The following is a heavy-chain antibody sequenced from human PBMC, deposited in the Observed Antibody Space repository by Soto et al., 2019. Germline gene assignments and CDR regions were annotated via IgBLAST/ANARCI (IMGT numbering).Heavy chain of an antibody. V-gene: IGHV3-23*01. Sequence: GGSLRLSCVASGVTFSSYAMSWVRQAPGKGLEWVSAVSKSGLDTYYADSVKGRFTISRDNSKNTLYLQMNSLRAEDTAVYYCARDRVGGYYYDYFDYWGQGTMVTVSS. J-gene: IGHJ4*03. CDR2: VSKSGLDT. CDR3: ARDRVGGYYYDYFDY. CDR1: GVTFSSYA. D-gene: IGHD3-22*01.